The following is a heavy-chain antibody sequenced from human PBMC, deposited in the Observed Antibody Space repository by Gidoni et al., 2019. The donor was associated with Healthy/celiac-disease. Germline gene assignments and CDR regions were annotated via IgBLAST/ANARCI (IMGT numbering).Heavy chain of an antibody. CDR1: GFTVSSNY. CDR2: IDSGGST. D-gene: IGHD5-18*01. V-gene: IGHV3-53*01. Sequence: EVQLVESGGGLIQPGGSLRLSCAASGFTVSSNYMSWVRQAPGKGLEWVSVIDSGGSTYYADSVNGRFTISRDNSKNTLYLQMNSLRAEDTAVYYCAREGIQLWLSFSYGMDVWGQGTTVTVSS. CDR3: AREGIQLWLSFSYGMDV. J-gene: IGHJ6*02.